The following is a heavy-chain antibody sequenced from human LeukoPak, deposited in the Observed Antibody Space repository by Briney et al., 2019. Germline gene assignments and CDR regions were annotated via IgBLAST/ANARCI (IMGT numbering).Heavy chain of an antibody. CDR3: ALVEGGYGDYWYFDY. V-gene: IGHV2-26*01. D-gene: IGHD4-17*01. CDR2: IFSNDEK. CDR1: GFSLSNARMG. J-gene: IGHJ4*02. Sequence: SGLVLVKPTETLTLTCTVSGFSLSNARMGVSWIRQPPGKALEWLAHIFSNDEKSYSTSLKSRLTISKDTSKSQVVLTMTNMDPVDTATYYCALVEGGYGDYWYFDYWGQGTLVTVSS.